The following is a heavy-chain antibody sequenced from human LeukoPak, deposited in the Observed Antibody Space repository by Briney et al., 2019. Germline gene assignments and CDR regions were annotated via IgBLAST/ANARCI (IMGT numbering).Heavy chain of an antibody. CDR3: ARKGGYSSGYYY. D-gene: IGHD3-22*01. V-gene: IGHV3-7*01. Sequence: GSLRLSCAASGFTFSDYWMTWVRQAPGKGLEWVANIKQDGSEKDYVDSVKGRFTISRDNAKNSLYLQMDSLRVEDTAVYYCARKGGYSSGYYYWGQGTLVTVSS. J-gene: IGHJ4*02. CDR2: IKQDGSEK. CDR1: GFTFSDYW.